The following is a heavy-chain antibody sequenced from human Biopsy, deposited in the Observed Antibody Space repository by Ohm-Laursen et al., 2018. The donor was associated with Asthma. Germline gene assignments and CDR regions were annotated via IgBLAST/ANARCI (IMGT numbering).Heavy chain of an antibody. Sequence: SSVKVSCKASGDSFSNSAISWVRQAPGQGLEWMGGLIPVLGTPDHAQMFEGRVTITADESTSTAYMELSSLSSEDTAVYYCARGYSGADRIVYYYSGLEVWGQGTTVTVSS. V-gene: IGHV1-69*01. J-gene: IGHJ6*02. D-gene: IGHD5-12*01. CDR2: LIPVLGTP. CDR1: GDSFSNSA. CDR3: ARGYSGADRIVYYYSGLEV.